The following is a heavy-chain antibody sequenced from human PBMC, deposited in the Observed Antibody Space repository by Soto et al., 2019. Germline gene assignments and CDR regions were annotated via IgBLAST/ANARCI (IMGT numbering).Heavy chain of an antibody. D-gene: IGHD6-19*01. CDR2: TYYRSKWYN. CDR1: GDSVSSNSAA. J-gene: IGHJ6*02. Sequence: SQTLSLTCAISGDSVSSNSAAWNWIRQSPSRGLEWLGRTYYRSKWYNDYAVSVKSRITINPDTSKNQFSLQLNSVTPEDTAVYYCARASASSGWYPRVGYYYYYGMDVWGQGTTVTVSS. CDR3: ARASASSGWYPRVGYYYYYGMDV. V-gene: IGHV6-1*01.